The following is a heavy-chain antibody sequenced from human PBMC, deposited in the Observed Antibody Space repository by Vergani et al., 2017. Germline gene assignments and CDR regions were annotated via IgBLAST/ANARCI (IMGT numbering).Heavy chain of an antibody. CDR3: AREARSPSRSGIYEN. V-gene: IGHV1-2*02. Sequence: QVQLVQSGAEVKRPGASVRVSCKTSGYTFTAYYIHWVRQAPGQGLEWMGWINPNSGGTNYAEKFQGRISMTRETSFDTAYMELRRLRSDDTAVYYCAREARSPSRSGIYENWGQGTLVTVSS. D-gene: IGHD3-22*01. CDR2: INPNSGGT. CDR1: GYTFTAYY. J-gene: IGHJ4*02.